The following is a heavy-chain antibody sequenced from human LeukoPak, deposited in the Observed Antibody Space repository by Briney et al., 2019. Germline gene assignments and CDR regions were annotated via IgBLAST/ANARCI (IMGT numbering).Heavy chain of an antibody. CDR2: ISSSSSYI. CDR1: GFTFSSYS. J-gene: IGHJ4*02. CDR3: ARGRRIAAAGLYYFDY. Sequence: KPGGSLRLSCAASGFTFSSYSMNWVRQAPGEGLEWVSSISSSSSYIYYADSVKGRFTISRDNAKNSLYLQMNSLRAEDTAVYYCARGRRIAAAGLYYFDYWGQGTLVTVSS. D-gene: IGHD6-13*01. V-gene: IGHV3-21*01.